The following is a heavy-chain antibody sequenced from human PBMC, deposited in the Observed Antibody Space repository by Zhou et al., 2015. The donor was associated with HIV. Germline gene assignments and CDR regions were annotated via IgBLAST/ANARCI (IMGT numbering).Heavy chain of an antibody. CDR2: INGYNGDT. CDR3: ARDGKGYGDYVRLSTMDV. CDR1: GYSFTNYG. Sequence: QVHLVQSGAEVKKPGAAVKVSCKASGYSFTNYGISWLQQAPGQGLQWLGWINGYNGDTKYAQKVQGRVTMTTDTSTNTVYMNLRNLRLDDTAVYYCARDGKGYGDYVRLSTMDVWGQGTMVTVSS. D-gene: IGHD4-17*01. J-gene: IGHJ6*02. V-gene: IGHV1-18*01.